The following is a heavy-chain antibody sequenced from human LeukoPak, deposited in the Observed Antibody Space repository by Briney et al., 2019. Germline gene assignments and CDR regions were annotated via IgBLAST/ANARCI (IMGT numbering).Heavy chain of an antibody. Sequence: GAPVKACCTASGYAFTTFYMHWVRQLPGQGLEWMGVINPGDGSTIYPQKVQARDTLTRDTSAATVYMELSSLRSEDTAIYYCVRALYSSGRYDPWGQTSPITDSS. CDR1: GYAFTTFY. CDR2: INPGDGST. D-gene: IGHD6-19*01. V-gene: IGHV1-46*01. J-gene: IGHJ5*02. CDR3: VRALYSSGRYDP.